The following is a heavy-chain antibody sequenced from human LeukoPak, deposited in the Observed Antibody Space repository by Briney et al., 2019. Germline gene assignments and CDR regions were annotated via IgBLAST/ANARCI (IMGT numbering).Heavy chain of an antibody. V-gene: IGHV3-23*01. CDR1: GFTFSSYA. J-gene: IGHJ6*03. CDR2: ISGSGGST. D-gene: IGHD2/OR15-2a*01. Sequence: GGSLRLSCAASGFTFSSYAMSWVRQAPGKGLEWVSAISGSGGSTYYADSVKGRFTISRDNSKNTQYLQMNSLRAEDTAVYYCATDLDSSYYYYYMDVWGKGTTVTVSS. CDR3: ATDLDSSYYYYYMDV.